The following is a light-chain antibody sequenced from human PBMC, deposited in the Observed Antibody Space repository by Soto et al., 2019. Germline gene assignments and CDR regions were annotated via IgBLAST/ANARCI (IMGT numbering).Light chain of an antibody. J-gene: IGKJ2*01. CDR2: DAS. Sequence: ENVLTQSPVTLSLSPGERATLSCRASQSVKSYLAWYQQKPGQAPRLLIYDASNRAAGIPARFSGSGSGTDFTLTISSLQPEDFATYYCQQSYRTPYTFGQGTKLETK. CDR3: QQSYRTPYT. CDR1: QSVKSY. V-gene: IGKV3-11*01.